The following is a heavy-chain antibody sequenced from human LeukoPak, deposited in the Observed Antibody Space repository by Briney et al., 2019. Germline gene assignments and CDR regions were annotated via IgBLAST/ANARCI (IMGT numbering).Heavy chain of an antibody. CDR1: GGSISSGGYS. CDR2: IYHSGST. J-gene: IGHJ5*02. CDR3: ARSPLGAAKFDP. Sequence: SETLSLNCAVSGGSISSGGYSWSWIRQPPGKGLEWIGYIYHSGSTYYNPSLKSRVTISVDTSKNQFSLKLSSVTAADTAVYYCARSPLGAAKFDPWGQGTLVTVSS. D-gene: IGHD6-13*01. V-gene: IGHV4-30-2*02.